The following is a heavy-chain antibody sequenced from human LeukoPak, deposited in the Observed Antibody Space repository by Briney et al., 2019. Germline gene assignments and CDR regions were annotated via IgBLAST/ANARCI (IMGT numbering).Heavy chain of an antibody. J-gene: IGHJ4*02. CDR1: GYIFAHNG. CDR2: ISAYNGDT. V-gene: IGHV1-18*01. D-gene: IGHD6-13*01. Sequence: ASVKVSCKTSGYIFAHNGISWVRQAPGQGPEWMGWISAYNGDTNYAQNFQGRVTMTRDTSTSTVYMELSRLRSDDTAVYYCARGGSSSWYDYWGQGTLVTVSS. CDR3: ARGGSSSWYDY.